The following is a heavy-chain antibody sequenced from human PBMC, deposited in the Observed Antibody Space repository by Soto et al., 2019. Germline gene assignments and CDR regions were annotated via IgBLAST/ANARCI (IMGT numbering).Heavy chain of an antibody. D-gene: IGHD6-6*01. CDR2: IIPIFGTA. V-gene: IGHV1-69*13. CDR1: GYTFHNHG. Sequence: GASVKVSCKASGYTFHNHGISWVRQAPGQGLEWMGGIIPIFGTANYAQKFQGRVTITADESTSTAYMELSSLRSEDTAVYYCARDGPLGIAARPTNWFDPWGQGTLVTVSS. CDR3: ARDGPLGIAARPTNWFDP. J-gene: IGHJ5*02.